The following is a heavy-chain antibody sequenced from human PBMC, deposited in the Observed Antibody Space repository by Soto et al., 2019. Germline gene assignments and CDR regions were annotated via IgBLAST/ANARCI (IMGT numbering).Heavy chain of an antibody. Sequence: GGSLRLSCAASGFTFDDCAMHWVRQAPGKGLEWVSGISWNSGHVDYADSVKGRFTISRDNAKNSLYLQMNSLRAEDTALYYCAKDRGYSYGFVDYWGQGTLVTVSS. CDR3: AKDRGYSYGFVDY. J-gene: IGHJ4*02. CDR1: GFTFDDCA. D-gene: IGHD5-18*01. V-gene: IGHV3-9*01. CDR2: ISWNSGHV.